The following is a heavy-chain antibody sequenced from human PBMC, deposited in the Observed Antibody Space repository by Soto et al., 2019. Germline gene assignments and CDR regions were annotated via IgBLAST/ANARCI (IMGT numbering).Heavy chain of an antibody. CDR2: ISWNSATI. V-gene: IGHV3-9*01. J-gene: IGHJ6*02. D-gene: IGHD3-10*01. Sequence: EVQVVESGGGVVQHGRSLRFSCAASGFSFGDYAMHWVRQAPRKGLEWVSGISWNSATICYPDSVKRRFTISRDNAKNTLYRQMNSLRAEDTALYYCAKNKGGNYNGLGVWGQGGTVTVSS. CDR3: AKNKGGNYNGLGV. CDR1: GFSFGDYA.